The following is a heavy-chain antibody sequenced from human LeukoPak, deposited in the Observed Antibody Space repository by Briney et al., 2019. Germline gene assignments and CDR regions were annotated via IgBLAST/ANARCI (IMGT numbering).Heavy chain of an antibody. CDR1: GYTFTSYY. V-gene: IGHV1-46*01. J-gene: IGHJ4*02. CDR2: INPSGGST. D-gene: IGHD1-26*01. CDR3: AREGARRRFDY. Sequence: ASVRVSCKASGYTFTSYYMHWVRQAPGQGLEWMGIINPSGGSTSYAQKFQGRVTMTRDTSTSTVYMELSSLRSEDTAVYYCAREGARRRFDYWGQGTLVTVSS.